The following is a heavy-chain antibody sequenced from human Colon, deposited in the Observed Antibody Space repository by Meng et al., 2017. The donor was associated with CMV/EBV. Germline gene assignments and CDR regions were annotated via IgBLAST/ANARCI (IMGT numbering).Heavy chain of an antibody. CDR2: IRFDGSQQ. CDR1: GFIFSQYS. Sequence: VELWGGLGQPRGSLRLSGVTFGFIFSQYSIQSARQSPGKGLEWVAHIRFDGSQQFYVQSVKGRFTVSRHDPKNTLYLQMNDLRPEDTGGYYCATDHLWGMPNWGRGTLVTVSS. CDR3: ATDHLWGMPN. J-gene: IGHJ4*02. D-gene: IGHD3-3*02. V-gene: IGHV3-30*02.